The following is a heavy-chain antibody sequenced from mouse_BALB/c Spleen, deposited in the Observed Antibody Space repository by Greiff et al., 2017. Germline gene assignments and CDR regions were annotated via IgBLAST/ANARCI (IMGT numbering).Heavy chain of an antibody. D-gene: IGHD1-1*02. CDR1: GYTFTSYY. CDR3: TRRYYGKYFFDY. V-gene: IGHV1S81*02. Sequence: VQLQQSGAELVKPGASVKLSCKASGYTFTSYYLYCVKQRPGQGLEWIGEINPSNGGTDFNEKFKNKATLTVDKSSSTAYMQLSSLTSEDSAVYYCTRRYYGKYFFDYWGQGTTLTVSS. CDR2: INPSNGGT. J-gene: IGHJ2*01.